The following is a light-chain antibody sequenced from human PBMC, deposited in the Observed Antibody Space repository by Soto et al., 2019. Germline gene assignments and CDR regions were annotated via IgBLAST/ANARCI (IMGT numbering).Light chain of an antibody. CDR3: QQYNSDHT. CDR2: KAS. V-gene: IGKV1-5*03. Sequence: DIQMTQSPSTLSASVGDRVTITCRASQSISSWLAWYQQKPGKAPKLLIYKASSLESGVPSRFSGSGSGTEFTLTISSLQPDDVATNYSQQYNSDHTCGQGIKVEI. CDR1: QSISSW. J-gene: IGKJ1*01.